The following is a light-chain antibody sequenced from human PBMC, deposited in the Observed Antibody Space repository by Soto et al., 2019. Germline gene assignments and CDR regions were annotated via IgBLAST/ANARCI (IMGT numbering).Light chain of an antibody. CDR3: QQHGRSPGK. J-gene: IGKJ1*01. CDR1: QNVSNSH. CDR2: GAS. Sequence: EIGLTQSPGTLSLSPGERATLSCRARQNVSNSHLAWYQQEPGQSPRLLIYGASSRATGIPDRFSGSGSGTDFTLTISRLEPVYFAVYHCQQHGRSPGKFGRGTTVEIK. V-gene: IGKV3-20*01.